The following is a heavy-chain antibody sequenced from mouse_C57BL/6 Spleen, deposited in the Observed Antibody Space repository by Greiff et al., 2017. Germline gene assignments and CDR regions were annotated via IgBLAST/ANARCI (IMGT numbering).Heavy chain of an antibody. Sequence: QVTLKVSGPGILQSSQTLSLTCSFSGFSLSTSGLGVSWIRQPSGKGLGWLAHIYWDDDKRYNPSLKRRLTISKDTSRTQVFLKITSVETADTATCDCARHYGSSYGYFEVWGTGTTVTGSS. CDR3: ARHYGSSYGYFEV. V-gene: IGHV8-12*01. CDR2: IYWDDDK. CDR1: GFSLSTSGLG. D-gene: IGHD1-1*01. J-gene: IGHJ1*03.